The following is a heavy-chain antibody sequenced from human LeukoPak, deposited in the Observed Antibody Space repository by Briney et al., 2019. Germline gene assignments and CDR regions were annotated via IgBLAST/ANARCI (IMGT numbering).Heavy chain of an antibody. Sequence: PGGSLRLSCAASGFTFSSYSMNWVRQAPGKGLEWVSSISSSSSYIYYADSVKGRFTISRDNAKNSLCLQMNSLRAEDTAVYYCAREPSYAEDAFDIWGQGTMVTVSS. V-gene: IGHV3-21*01. CDR1: GFTFSSYS. CDR2: ISSSSSYI. CDR3: AREPSYAEDAFDI. D-gene: IGHD2-2*01. J-gene: IGHJ3*02.